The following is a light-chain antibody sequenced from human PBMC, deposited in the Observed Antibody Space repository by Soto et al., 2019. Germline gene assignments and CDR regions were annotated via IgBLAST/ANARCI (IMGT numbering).Light chain of an antibody. CDR2: GAS. V-gene: IGKV3-20*01. Sequence: EIVSTQSPGTLSLSPGERATLSCRASQSLSSNCLAWYQQKPGQAPRLLIYGASSRATGIPDRFSGSGSGTDFTLTISSLQPEDFATYYCLQLNSYPRTFGQGTKVDIK. CDR1: QSLSSNC. CDR3: LQLNSYPRT. J-gene: IGKJ1*01.